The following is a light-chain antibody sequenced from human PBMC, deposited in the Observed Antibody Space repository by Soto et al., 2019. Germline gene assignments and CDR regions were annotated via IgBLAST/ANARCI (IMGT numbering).Light chain of an antibody. V-gene: IGLV2-14*01. J-gene: IGLJ1*01. CDR3: SSYTSSSTYV. CDR1: SSDVGGYNY. Sequence: SVLTPPASVSGSPGQSITISCTGTSSDVGGYNYVSWYQQHPGKAPKLMIYDVSNRPSGVSNRFSGSKSGNTASLTISGLQAEDEADYYCSSYTSSSTYVFGTGTKVTV. CDR2: DVS.